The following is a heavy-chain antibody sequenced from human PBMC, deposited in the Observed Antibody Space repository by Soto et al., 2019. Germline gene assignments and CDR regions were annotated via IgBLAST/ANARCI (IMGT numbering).Heavy chain of an antibody. D-gene: IGHD2-21*02. CDR1: GDSFSSDDNY. Sequence: SETLSLTCTVSGDSFSSDDNYWSWIRQPPGKGLEWIGYISYRVDTYYSPSLKSRVTMSIDTSKNQFSLNVSSVTAADTAVYYCASVAGVAYCGGDCYHFDYWGQGTLVTVSS. V-gene: IGHV4-30-4*01. J-gene: IGHJ4*02. CDR2: ISYRVDT. CDR3: ASVAGVAYCGGDCYHFDY.